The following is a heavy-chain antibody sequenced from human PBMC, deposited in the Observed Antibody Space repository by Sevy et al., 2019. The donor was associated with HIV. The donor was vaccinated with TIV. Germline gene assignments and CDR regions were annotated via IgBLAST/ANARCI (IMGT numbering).Heavy chain of an antibody. CDR2: ISGSGGGK. CDR3: AKEFYRGSYLED. Sequence: GGSLRLSCAASGFTFSSFAISWVRQAPGKGLEWVSDISGSGGGKKYADSVKGRFTVSRDNAQKTVFLQMNNLRGEDTGLYYCAKEFYRGSYLEDWGQGTLVTVSS. CDR1: GFTFSSFA. J-gene: IGHJ4*02. D-gene: IGHD3-10*01. V-gene: IGHV3-23*01.